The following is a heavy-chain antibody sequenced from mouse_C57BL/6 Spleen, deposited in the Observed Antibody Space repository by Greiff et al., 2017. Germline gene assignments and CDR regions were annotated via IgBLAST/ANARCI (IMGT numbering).Heavy chain of an antibody. CDR3: AKGRLLDYYAMDY. V-gene: IGHV5-17*01. CDR2: ISSGSSTI. D-gene: IGHD2-13*01. J-gene: IGHJ4*01. Sequence: EVKLVESGGGLVKPGGSLKFSCAASGFTFSDYGMHWVRQAPEKGLEWVAYISSGSSTIYYADTVQGRFTISRNNANNTLFLQMTRLRSEDTAIYYWAKGRLLDYYAMDYWGQGTSVTVSS. CDR1: GFTFSDYG.